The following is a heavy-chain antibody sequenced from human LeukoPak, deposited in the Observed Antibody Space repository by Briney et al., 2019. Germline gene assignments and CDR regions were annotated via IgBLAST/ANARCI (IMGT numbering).Heavy chain of an antibody. CDR3: ARDPQHSWFDP. CDR2: ISSSSVI. CDR1: GFSFSSNP. J-gene: IGHJ5*02. V-gene: IGHV3-48*02. Sequence: PGGSLRLSCAASGFSFSSNPMSWVRQAPGKGLEWVSYISSSSVIQYADSVKGRFTISRDNAKNSLYLQMNSLRDEDTAVYYCARDPQHSWFDPWGQGTLVTVS.